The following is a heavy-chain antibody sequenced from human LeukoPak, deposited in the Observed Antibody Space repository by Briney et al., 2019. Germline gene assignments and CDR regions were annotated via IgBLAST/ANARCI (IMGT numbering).Heavy chain of an antibody. CDR3: AKKVGGIYAFDI. V-gene: IGHV3-23*01. CDR1: GFTFSTYG. D-gene: IGHD1-26*01. CDR2: ISGSGGTT. Sequence: GGSLRLSCAASGFTFSTYGMNWVRQAPGKGLEWVSVISGSGGTTYYADSVKGRFTISRDNSKNTPYLQMNSLRAEDTAVYYCAKKVGGIYAFDIWGQGTMVIVPS. J-gene: IGHJ3*02.